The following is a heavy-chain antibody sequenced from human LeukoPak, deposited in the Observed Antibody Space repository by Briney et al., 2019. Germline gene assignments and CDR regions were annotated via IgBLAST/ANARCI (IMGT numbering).Heavy chain of an antibody. CDR2: IRYDGNNK. V-gene: IGHV3-30*02. J-gene: IGHJ4*02. Sequence: PGGSLRLSCAASGFTFSSYGMHWVRQAPGKGLEWVAFIRYDGNNKYYADSVKGRFTISRDNSKNTLYLQMNSLRAEDTAVYYCAKLISPYDYWGQGTLVIVPS. CDR3: AKLISPYDY. CDR1: GFTFSSYG.